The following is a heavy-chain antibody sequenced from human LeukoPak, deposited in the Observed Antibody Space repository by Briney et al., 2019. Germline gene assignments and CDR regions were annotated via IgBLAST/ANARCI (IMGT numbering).Heavy chain of an antibody. CDR2: INPNSGGT. J-gene: IGHJ5*02. CDR1: GYTFTSYG. Sequence: ASVKVSCKASGYTFTSYGISWVRQAPGQGLEWMGWINPNSGGTNYAQKFQGRVTMTRDTSISTAYMELSRLRSDDTAVYYCARNPYSSGWSNWFDPWGQGTLVTVSS. D-gene: IGHD6-19*01. V-gene: IGHV1-2*02. CDR3: ARNPYSSGWSNWFDP.